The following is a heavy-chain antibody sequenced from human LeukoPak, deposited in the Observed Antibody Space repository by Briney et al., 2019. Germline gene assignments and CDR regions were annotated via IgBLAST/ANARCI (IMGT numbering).Heavy chain of an antibody. J-gene: IGHJ5*02. V-gene: IGHV1-69*04. D-gene: IGHD2-15*01. Sequence: SVKVSCKASGGTSSSYAISWVRQAPGQGLEWMGRIIPILGIANYAQKFQGRVTITADKSTSTAYMELSSLRSEDTAVYYCARVGLLPLANWFDPWGQGTLVTVSS. CDR3: ARVGLLPLANWFDP. CDR1: GGTSSSYA. CDR2: IIPILGIA.